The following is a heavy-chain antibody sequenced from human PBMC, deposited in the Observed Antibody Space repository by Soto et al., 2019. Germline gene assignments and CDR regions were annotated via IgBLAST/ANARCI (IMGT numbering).Heavy chain of an antibody. CDR3: SRESEDLPSNFAY. CDR1: GFTFTRYS. Sequence: PGGSLRLSCAAPGFTFTRYSMNWFRQAPGKGLEWVSSISSTTNYIYYGDSMKGRFTISRDNAKNSLYLEMNSLRAEDTAVYYCSRESEDLPSNFAYWGQGTLVTVSA. J-gene: IGHJ4*02. V-gene: IGHV3-21*06. CDR2: ISSTTNYI.